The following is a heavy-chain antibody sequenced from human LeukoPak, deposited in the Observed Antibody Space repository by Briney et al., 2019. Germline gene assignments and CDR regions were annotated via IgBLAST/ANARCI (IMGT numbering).Heavy chain of an antibody. CDR3: AREPPSRGSGSYRPTFDP. D-gene: IGHD3-10*01. CDR2: ISAYNGNT. Sequence: GASVKVSCKASGYTFTSCGISWVRQAPGQGLEWMGWISAYNGNTNYAQKLQGRVTMTTDTSTSTAYMELRSLRSDDTAVYYCAREPPSRGSGSYRPTFDPWGQGTLVTVSS. J-gene: IGHJ5*02. CDR1: GYTFTSCG. V-gene: IGHV1-18*01.